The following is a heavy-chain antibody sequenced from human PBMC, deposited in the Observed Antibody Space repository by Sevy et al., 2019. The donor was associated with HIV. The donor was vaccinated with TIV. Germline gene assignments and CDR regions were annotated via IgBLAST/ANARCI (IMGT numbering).Heavy chain of an antibody. CDR1: GYTLSELP. D-gene: IGHD3-3*01. CDR2: FDPEDGET. J-gene: IGHJ6*02. CDR3: ATLDFWSDHPFYGTDV. Sequence: ASVKVSCKVSGYTLSELPMHWVRQAPGKGLEWLGGFDPEDGETIYAQKFQGRVTMTEDTSTDTAYMELSRLRSEDTAVCYCATLDFWSDHPFYGTDVWGQGTTVTVSS. V-gene: IGHV1-24*01.